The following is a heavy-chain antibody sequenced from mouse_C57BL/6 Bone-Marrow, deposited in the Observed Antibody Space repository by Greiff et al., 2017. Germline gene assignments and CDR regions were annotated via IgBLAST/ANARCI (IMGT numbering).Heavy chain of an antibody. V-gene: IGHV1-50*01. CDR3: AREEDYYYGSS. J-gene: IGHJ3*01. CDR2: IDPSDSYT. CDR1: GYTFTSYW. D-gene: IGHD1-1*01. Sequence: VQLQQSGAELVKPGASVKLSCKASGYTFTSYWMPWVKQRPGQGLEWIGEIDPSDSYTNYNQKFKGKATLTVDTSSSTAYMQLSSLTSEDSAVYYCAREEDYYYGSSWGQGTLVTVSA.